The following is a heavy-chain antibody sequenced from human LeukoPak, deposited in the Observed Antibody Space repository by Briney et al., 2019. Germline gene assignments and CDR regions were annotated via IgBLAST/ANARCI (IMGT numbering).Heavy chain of an antibody. CDR2: IHHSGGI. V-gene: IGHV4-34*01. J-gene: IGHJ4*02. CDR3: ARHLSQGDGNKRGFDN. Sequence: SETLSLTCAVFGESLTGHYWTWIRQPPGKGLKWIGEIHHSGGINSNPSLKNRVTMSIDMSKNQFSLKLKSVTAADTAVYFCARHLSQGDGNKRGFDNWGQGTLVTVSS. D-gene: IGHD5-24*01. CDR1: GESLTGHY.